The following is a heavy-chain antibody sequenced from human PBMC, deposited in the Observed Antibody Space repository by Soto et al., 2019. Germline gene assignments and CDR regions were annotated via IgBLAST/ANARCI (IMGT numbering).Heavy chain of an antibody. CDR1: GYRLTSYW. V-gene: IGHV5-51*01. CDR3: AAIVGATFGAFDI. D-gene: IGHD1-26*01. CDR2: IYPGDSNT. J-gene: IGHJ3*02. Sequence: GESLKISCKGSGYRLTSYWIAWVRQMSGKGLEWMGIIYPGDSNTIYSPSFQGQVTISADKSISTAYLQWSSLKASDTAMYYCAAIVGATFGAFDIWGQGTMVTVSS.